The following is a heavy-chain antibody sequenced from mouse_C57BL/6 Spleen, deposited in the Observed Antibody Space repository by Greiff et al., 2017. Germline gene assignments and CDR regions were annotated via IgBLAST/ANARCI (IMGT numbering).Heavy chain of an antibody. CDR2: ISSGSSTI. Sequence: EVKVVESGGGLVKPGGSLKLSCAASGFTFSDYGMHWVRQAPEKGLEWVAYISSGSSTIYYADTVKGRFTISRDNAKNTLFLQMTSLRSEDTAMYYCARGMTTVVARAMDYWGKGTSVTVSS. CDR3: ARGMTTVVARAMDY. CDR1: GFTFSDYG. D-gene: IGHD1-1*01. V-gene: IGHV5-17*01. J-gene: IGHJ4*01.